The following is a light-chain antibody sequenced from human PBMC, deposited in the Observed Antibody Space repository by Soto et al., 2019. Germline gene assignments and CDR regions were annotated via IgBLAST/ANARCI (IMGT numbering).Light chain of an antibody. V-gene: IGKV2-28*01. J-gene: IGKJ1*01. Sequence: DIVMTQSPLSLPVTPGEPASISCRSSQSLLHSNGYNYMDWYLQKPGQSPQLLISLGSSRASGVPERFSGSGSGTDFTLKIRRVEAEDVGVYYCMQALQTPWTFGQGTKVEIK. CDR3: MQALQTPWT. CDR2: LGS. CDR1: QSLLHSNGYNY.